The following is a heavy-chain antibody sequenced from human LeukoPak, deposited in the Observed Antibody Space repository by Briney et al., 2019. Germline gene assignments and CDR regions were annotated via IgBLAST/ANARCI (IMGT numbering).Heavy chain of an antibody. CDR1: GGSISSGGYY. Sequence: SETLSLTCTVSGGSISSGGYYWSWIRQHPGKGLEWIGYFYYSGSTDYNPSLKSRVTISVDRSKNQFSLKLNSVTAADTAVYYCAKWGNSYGYLDYWGQGTLVTVSS. D-gene: IGHD5-18*01. CDR3: AKWGNSYGYLDY. CDR2: FYYSGST. J-gene: IGHJ4*02. V-gene: IGHV4-61*08.